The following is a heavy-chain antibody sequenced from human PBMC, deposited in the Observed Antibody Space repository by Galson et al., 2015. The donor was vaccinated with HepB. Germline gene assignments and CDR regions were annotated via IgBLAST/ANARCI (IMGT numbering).Heavy chain of an antibody. D-gene: IGHD2-2*01. CDR2: IGGSGGST. J-gene: IGHJ4*02. CDR3: ARRRDCSSTSCYQDY. V-gene: IGHV3-23*01. Sequence: SLRLSCAASGFTFSSYAMSWVRQAPGKGLEWVSAIGGSGGSTYFADSVKGRFTISRDNSKNTLYLQMNSLRAEDTAVYYCARRRDCSSTSCYQDYWGQGTLVTVSS. CDR1: GFTFSSYA.